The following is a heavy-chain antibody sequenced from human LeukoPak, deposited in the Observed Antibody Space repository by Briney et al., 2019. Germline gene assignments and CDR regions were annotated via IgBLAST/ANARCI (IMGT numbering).Heavy chain of an antibody. CDR2: ISYSGST. Sequence: SQTLSLTCTVSGGSISSGDYYWSWIRQPPGKGLEWIGYISYSGSTYYNPSLMSRVTISVDTSKNQFSLKLSSVTAADTAVYYCARALRRTYYYYGLDVWGQGTTVTVSS. V-gene: IGHV4-30-4*01. D-gene: IGHD1-1*01. CDR1: GGSISSGDYY. J-gene: IGHJ6*02. CDR3: ARALRRTYYYYGLDV.